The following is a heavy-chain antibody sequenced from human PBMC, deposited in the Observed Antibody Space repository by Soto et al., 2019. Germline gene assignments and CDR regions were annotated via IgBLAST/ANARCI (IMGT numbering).Heavy chain of an antibody. J-gene: IGHJ4*02. D-gene: IGHD4-17*01. CDR3: ARERWPTGGDY. Sequence: QVQLVESGGGVVQPGRSLRLSCAASGFTFSSYGMHWVRQAPGKGLEWVAVIWYDGSNKYYADSVKGRFTISRDNSKNTLYLQMNSLRAEDTAVYYWARERWPTGGDYWGQGTLVTVSS. V-gene: IGHV3-33*01. CDR2: IWYDGSNK. CDR1: GFTFSSYG.